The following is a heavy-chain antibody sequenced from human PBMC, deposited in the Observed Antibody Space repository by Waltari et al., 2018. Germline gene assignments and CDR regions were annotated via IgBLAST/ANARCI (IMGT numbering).Heavy chain of an antibody. J-gene: IGHJ3*02. CDR3: ARDGSAVAHDAFDI. CDR1: GGSISSYY. CDR2: SYTSGST. D-gene: IGHD6-19*01. V-gene: IGHV4-4*07. Sequence: QVQLQESGPGLVKPSETLSLTCTVSGGSISSYYWSWIRQPAGKGLEWIGRSYTSGSTNYNPPPKGRITLSVSTAKNQVSLKLSSVTAADTAVYYCARDGSAVAHDAFDIWGQGTMVTVSS.